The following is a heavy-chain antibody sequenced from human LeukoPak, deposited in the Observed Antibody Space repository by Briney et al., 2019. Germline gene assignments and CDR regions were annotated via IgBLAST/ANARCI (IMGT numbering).Heavy chain of an antibody. Sequence: SETLCLTCTVSGDSISSYYRSWIRQPPGKGLEWIGYIYYSGSTNYNPSLKSRVTISVDTSKNQFSLKLSSVTAADTAVYYCARAAYCSSTSCLWFDPWGQGTLVTVSS. V-gene: IGHV4-59*01. J-gene: IGHJ5*02. CDR1: GDSISSYY. CDR2: IYYSGST. CDR3: ARAAYCSSTSCLWFDP. D-gene: IGHD2-2*01.